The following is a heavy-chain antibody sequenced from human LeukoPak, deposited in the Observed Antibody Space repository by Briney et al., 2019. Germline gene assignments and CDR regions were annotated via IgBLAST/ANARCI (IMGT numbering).Heavy chain of an antibody. J-gene: IGHJ4*02. CDR1: GYSISSGYY. CDR3: ARDGDDYFDY. Sequence: SETLSLTCTVSGYSISSGYYWGWIRQPPGKGLEWIGYIYYSGSTNYNPSLKSRVTISVDTSKNQFSLKLSSVTAADTAVYYCARDGDDYFDYWGQGTLVTVSS. V-gene: IGHV4-61*01. CDR2: IYYSGST. D-gene: IGHD3-10*01.